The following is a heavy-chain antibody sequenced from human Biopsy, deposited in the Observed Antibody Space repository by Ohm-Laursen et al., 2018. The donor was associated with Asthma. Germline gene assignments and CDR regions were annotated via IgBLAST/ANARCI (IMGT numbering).Heavy chain of an antibody. CDR3: ARTYYDFLTGQVNDAFAL. CDR2: INAGDGNT. D-gene: IGHD3-9*01. V-gene: IGHV1-3*01. Sequence: GASVKVSCKASGYTFLHFAIHWVRQAPGQRLEWMGWINAGDGNTKYSQKFQGRVTITRDTSASTAYMDLRSLRSEDTAMYYCARTYYDFLTGQVNDAFALWGQGTMVTVSS. J-gene: IGHJ3*01. CDR1: GYTFLHFA.